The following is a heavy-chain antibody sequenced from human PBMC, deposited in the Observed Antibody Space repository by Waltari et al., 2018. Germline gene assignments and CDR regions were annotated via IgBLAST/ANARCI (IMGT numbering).Heavy chain of an antibody. CDR1: GGSISSHY. Sequence: QVQLQESGPGLVKPSETLSLTCTVSGGSISSHYWSWIRQPPGKGLEWIGYIYYSGSTNYNPSLKSRVTISVDTSKNQFSLKLSSVTAADTAVYYCASWLSGYYDWYFDLWGRGTLVTVSS. J-gene: IGHJ2*01. V-gene: IGHV4-59*11. CDR2: IYYSGST. CDR3: ASWLSGYYDWYFDL. D-gene: IGHD3-22*01.